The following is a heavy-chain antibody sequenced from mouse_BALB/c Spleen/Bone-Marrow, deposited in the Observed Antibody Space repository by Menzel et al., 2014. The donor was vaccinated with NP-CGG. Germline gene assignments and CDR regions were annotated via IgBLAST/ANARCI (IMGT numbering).Heavy chain of an antibody. V-gene: IGHV3-8*02. Sequence: EVQLQQSGPSLVKPSQTLSLTCSVTGDSINSGYWNWIRKFPGNKLDYMGYISYSGSTYYNPSLKSRFSITRDTSKNQYYLQLNSVTTEDTATHYCAIITTAWYFDVWGAGTTVTVSS. CDR1: GDSINSGY. CDR2: ISYSGST. CDR3: AIITTAWYFDV. J-gene: IGHJ1*01. D-gene: IGHD1-1*01.